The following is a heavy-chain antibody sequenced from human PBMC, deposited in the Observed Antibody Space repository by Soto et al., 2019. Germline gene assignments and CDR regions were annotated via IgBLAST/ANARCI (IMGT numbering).Heavy chain of an antibody. CDR1: GGTFGSYA. CDR3: ARSQGSSTSLEIYYYYYHGMDV. V-gene: IGHV1-69*01. D-gene: IGHD2-2*01. CDR2: IIPVTATA. J-gene: IGHJ6*02. Sequence: QVQLVQSGAEVKKPGSSVKVSCKASGGTFGSYAISWVRQAPGQGLEWMGGIIPVTATANYAQKFQGRVTITADESTSTASMQLSSLRSEDTAVYYCARSQGSSTSLEIYYYYYHGMDVWGQGTTVTVSS.